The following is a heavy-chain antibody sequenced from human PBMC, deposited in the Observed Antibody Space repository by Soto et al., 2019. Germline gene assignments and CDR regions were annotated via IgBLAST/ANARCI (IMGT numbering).Heavy chain of an antibody. Sequence: SETLSLTCTVSGGSISSYYWSWIRQHPGKGLEWIGYIYYSGSTNYNPSLKSRVTISVDTSKNQFSLKLSSVTAADTAVYYCAREVGSSWYVWFDPWGQGTLVTVSS. CDR1: GGSISSYY. CDR2: IYYSGST. V-gene: IGHV4-59*01. J-gene: IGHJ5*02. CDR3: AREVGSSWYVWFDP. D-gene: IGHD6-13*01.